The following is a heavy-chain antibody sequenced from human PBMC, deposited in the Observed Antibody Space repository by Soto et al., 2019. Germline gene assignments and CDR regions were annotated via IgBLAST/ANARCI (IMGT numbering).Heavy chain of an antibody. Sequence: RGPLPLSSAASVFSSRNYWMTWVRQAPGKGLEWVATTNADGSDKYYVDSVRGRFTISRDNAENSMYLQMDSLRPEDTAVFYCTRDPFFGAFDYWGQGALVTVSS. D-gene: IGHD3-10*01. CDR1: VFSSRNYW. CDR2: TNADGSDK. V-gene: IGHV3-7*01. J-gene: IGHJ4*02. CDR3: TRDPFFGAFDY.